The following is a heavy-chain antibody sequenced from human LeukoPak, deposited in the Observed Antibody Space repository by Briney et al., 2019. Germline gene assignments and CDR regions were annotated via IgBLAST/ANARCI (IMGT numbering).Heavy chain of an antibody. CDR3: RAAVAGDYFDL. J-gene: IGHJ2*01. Sequence: GGSLRLSCAATGFTLSGAAMHWVRQASGKGLEWLGRIRSKADSYTTAYAASVKGRFTVSRDDSKNTAYLQMNSLKTEDTAVYYCRAAVAGDYFDLWGRGTLVTVSS. CDR1: GFTLSGAA. CDR2: IRSKADSYTT. V-gene: IGHV3-73*01. D-gene: IGHD6-19*01.